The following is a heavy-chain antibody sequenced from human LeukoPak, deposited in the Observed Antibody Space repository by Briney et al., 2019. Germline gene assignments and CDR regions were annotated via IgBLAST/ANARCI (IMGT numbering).Heavy chain of an antibody. V-gene: IGHV3-30*02. CDR1: GFTFSSYG. J-gene: IGHJ6*03. Sequence: PGGSLRLSCAASGFTFSSYGMHWVRQAPGKGLEWVAFIRYDGSNKYYADSVKGRFTISRDNSKNTLYLQMNSLRAEDTAVYYCAKVSRSRIAAAGKVAYYYHYMDVWGKGTTVTVSS. CDR2: IRYDGSNK. D-gene: IGHD6-13*01. CDR3: AKVSRSRIAAAGKVAYYYHYMDV.